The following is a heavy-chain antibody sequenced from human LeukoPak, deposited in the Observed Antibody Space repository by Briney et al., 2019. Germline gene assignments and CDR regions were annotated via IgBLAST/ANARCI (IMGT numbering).Heavy chain of an antibody. CDR2: ISGSGDSK. V-gene: IGHV3-11*01. Sequence: GGSLRLSCAAFGFTFSDYYMSWIRQAPGKGLEWLSYISGSGDSKFYADSVKGRFTISGDNAKNSLYLQINSLRAEDTAIYYCARRAYSDYFFDSWGQGTLVTVSS. D-gene: IGHD4-11*01. CDR3: ARRAYSDYFFDS. J-gene: IGHJ4*02. CDR1: GFTFSDYY.